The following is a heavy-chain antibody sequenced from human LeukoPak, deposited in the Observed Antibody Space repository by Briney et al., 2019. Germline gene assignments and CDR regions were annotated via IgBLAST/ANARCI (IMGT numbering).Heavy chain of an antibody. J-gene: IGHJ5*02. CDR2: IYTSGST. D-gene: IGHD6-6*01. CDR1: GGSISSYY. CDR3: ARLGSSSGWFDP. Sequence: SETLSLTCTVSGGSISSYYWSWIRQPAGKGLEWIGRIYTSGSTNYNPSLKSRVTMSVDTSKNQFSLKLSSATAADTAVYYCARLGSSSGWFDPWGQGTLVTVSS. V-gene: IGHV4-4*07.